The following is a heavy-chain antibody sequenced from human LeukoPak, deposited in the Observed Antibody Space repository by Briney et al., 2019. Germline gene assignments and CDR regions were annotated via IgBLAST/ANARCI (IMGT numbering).Heavy chain of an antibody. J-gene: IGHJ6*02. V-gene: IGHV4-59*08. Sequence: SETLSLTCTVSGGSISSYYWSWIRQPPGKGLEWIGYIYYSGSTYYNPSLKSRVTISVDTSKNQFSLKLSSVTAADTAVYYCASTGYSSSWYGNYYYGMDVWGQGTTVTVSS. CDR3: ASTGYSSSWYGNYYYGMDV. CDR1: GGSISSYY. CDR2: IYYSGST. D-gene: IGHD6-13*01.